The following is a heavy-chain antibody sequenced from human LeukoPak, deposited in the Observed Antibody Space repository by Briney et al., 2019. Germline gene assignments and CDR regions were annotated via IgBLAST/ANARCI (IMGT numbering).Heavy chain of an antibody. CDR3: AIPSDRFDY. Sequence: SETLSLTCAVYGGSFSGYYWSWIRQPPGKGLEWIGEINHSGSTNYNPSLTSRVTISVDTSKNQFSLKLSSVTAADTAVYYCAIPSDRFDYWGQGTLVTVSS. D-gene: IGHD1-14*01. J-gene: IGHJ4*02. CDR2: INHSGST. V-gene: IGHV4-34*01. CDR1: GGSFSGYY.